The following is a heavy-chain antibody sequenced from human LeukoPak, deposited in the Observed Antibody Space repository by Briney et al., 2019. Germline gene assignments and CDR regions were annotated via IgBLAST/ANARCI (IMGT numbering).Heavy chain of an antibody. CDR2: IYSGGST. CDR3: ATGERMVRGDGVDY. D-gene: IGHD3-10*01. Sequence: GGSLRLFCAASGFTVRNNYMSWVRQAPGKGLEWVSVIYSGGSTYYADSVKGRFTISRDNSKNTLYLQMNSLRAEDTAVYFCATGERMVRGDGVDYWGQGTLVTVSS. J-gene: IGHJ4*02. CDR1: GFTVRNNY. V-gene: IGHV3-66*01.